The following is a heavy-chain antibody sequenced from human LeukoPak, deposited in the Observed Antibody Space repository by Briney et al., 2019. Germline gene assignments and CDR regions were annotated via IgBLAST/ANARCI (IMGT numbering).Heavy chain of an antibody. CDR1: GFTFNEYA. J-gene: IGHJ4*02. Sequence: GGSLRLSCTASGFTFNEYAMSWFRQAPGKGLEWVGFIRRKGSGGTIEYAASVKGRFTLSRDDSKSIVSLQMNSLQSEDTAVYYCVKGRTRADSWGQGTLVTVSS. V-gene: IGHV3-49*03. CDR2: IRRKGSGGTI. D-gene: IGHD3-3*01. CDR3: VKGRTRADS.